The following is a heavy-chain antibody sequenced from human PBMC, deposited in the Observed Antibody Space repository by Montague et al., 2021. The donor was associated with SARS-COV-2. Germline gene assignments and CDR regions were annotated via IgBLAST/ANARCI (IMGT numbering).Heavy chain of an antibody. V-gene: IGHV4-59*13. CDR3: ARDFDY. CDR2: MNDSVST. Sequence: SETLSLTCTVTGGPISSYYGPGIRQPPGNGPEWIGYMNDSVSTHYNPSLKSRATLSVDTSKNQFSLKLSSVTAADTAVYYCARDFDYCGQGTLVTVSS. J-gene: IGHJ4*02. CDR1: GGPISSYY.